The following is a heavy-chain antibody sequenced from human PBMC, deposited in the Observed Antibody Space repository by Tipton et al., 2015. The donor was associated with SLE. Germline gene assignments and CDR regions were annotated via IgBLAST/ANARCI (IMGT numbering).Heavy chain of an antibody. CDR3: ARGDAGRSDY. D-gene: IGHD3-10*01. CDR2: IYYSGST. J-gene: IGHJ4*02. V-gene: IGHV4-59*11. CDR1: GGSISSHY. Sequence: LRLSCTVSGGSISSHYWSWIRQPPGKGLEWIGSIYYSGSTYYNPSLKSRVTISVDTSKNQFSLKLSSVTAADTAVYYCARGDAGRSDYWGQGTLVTVSS.